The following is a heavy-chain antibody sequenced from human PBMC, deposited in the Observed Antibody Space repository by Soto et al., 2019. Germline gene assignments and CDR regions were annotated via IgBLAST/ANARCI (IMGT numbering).Heavy chain of an antibody. Sequence: EVQLVESGGGLVQPGGSLRLSCAASGFTFSTYWMHWFRQAPGKGLVWVSRIKNDGSGTYYVDSVEGRFTISRDNAKNTLYLQMNSLRAEDTAVYYCVRGDGDYYDGNGYLGRHWGQGTLVTVSS. J-gene: IGHJ4*02. CDR1: GFTFSTYW. CDR3: VRGDGDYYDGNGYLGRH. V-gene: IGHV3-74*01. CDR2: IKNDGSGT. D-gene: IGHD3-22*01.